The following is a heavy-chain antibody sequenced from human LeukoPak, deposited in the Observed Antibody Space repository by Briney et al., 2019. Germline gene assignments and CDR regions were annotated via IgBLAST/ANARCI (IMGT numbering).Heavy chain of an antibody. D-gene: IGHD3-16*02. CDR2: ISSSGTYI. J-gene: IGHJ3*02. Sequence: GGSLRLSCAASGYTFSDYSVNWVRQVPGKGLEWVSSISSSGTYIYYAASVKGRFTISRDNAKNSLFLQMTSLRAEDTAVYYCVSGNDPDYVWGTYRLDAFDIWGEGTMVIVSS. CDR1: GYTFSDYS. CDR3: VSGNDPDYVWGTYRLDAFDI. V-gene: IGHV3-21*01.